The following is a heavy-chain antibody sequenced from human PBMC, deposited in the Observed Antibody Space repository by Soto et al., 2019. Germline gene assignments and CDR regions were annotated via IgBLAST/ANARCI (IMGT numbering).Heavy chain of an antibody. V-gene: IGHV4-61*01. CDR1: GASVSSGSYY. CDR2: IYYSGST. Sequence: ESLSLTCPVSGASVSSGSYYWSWIRQPPGKGLEWIGYIYYSGSTNYNPSLKSRVTISVDTSKNQFSLKLSSVTAADTAVYYCASDPYYYDSSGYYYNYWGQGTLVTVYS. D-gene: IGHD3-22*01. CDR3: ASDPYYYDSSGYYYNY. J-gene: IGHJ4*02.